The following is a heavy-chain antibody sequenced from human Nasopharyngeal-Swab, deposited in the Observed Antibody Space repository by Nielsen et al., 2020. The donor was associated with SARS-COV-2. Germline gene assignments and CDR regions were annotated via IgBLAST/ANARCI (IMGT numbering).Heavy chain of an antibody. CDR2: AGGNDGST. V-gene: IGHV3-23*01. Sequence: GESLKISCAASGFGFSAFAMSWVRQAPGKGLEWVSAAGGNDGSTFYADSVRGRFTISRDNSKNTLYLQMNSLRAEDTALYYCAKKYGTRGWYVGLDHWGQGTQVTVSS. J-gene: IGHJ4*02. CDR1: GFGFSAFA. CDR3: AKKYGTRGWYVGLDH. D-gene: IGHD6-19*01.